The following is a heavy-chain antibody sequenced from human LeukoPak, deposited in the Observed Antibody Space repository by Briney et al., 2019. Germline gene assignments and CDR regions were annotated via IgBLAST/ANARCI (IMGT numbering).Heavy chain of an antibody. J-gene: IGHJ4*02. CDR1: GFTFSDYY. CDR2: INRDGGTI. D-gene: IGHD6-6*01. CDR3: ARRYSSSDNRPLDH. Sequence: GGSLRLSCAASGFTFSDYYMSWIRQTPGRGLEWLAYINRDGGTIYYADSVKGRFIISRDNSRNSLFLQLSGLRVEDTAVYYCARRYSSSDNRPLDHWGQGTQVIVSS. V-gene: IGHV3-11*04.